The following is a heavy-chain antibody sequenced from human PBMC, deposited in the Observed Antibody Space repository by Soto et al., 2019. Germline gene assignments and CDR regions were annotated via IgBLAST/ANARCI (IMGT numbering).Heavy chain of an antibody. V-gene: IGHV1-8*01. CDR2: MNPNSGNT. CDR3: ARGLRRVAGISPGPFGY. CDR1: GYTFTSYD. J-gene: IGHJ4*02. D-gene: IGHD6-19*01. Sequence: QVQLVQSGAEVKKPGASVKVSCKASGYTFTSYDINWVRQATGQGLEWMGWMNPNSGNTGYAQKFQGRVTMTRNTSISTAYMELSSLRSEDTAVYYCARGLRRVAGISPGPFGYWGQGTLVTVSS.